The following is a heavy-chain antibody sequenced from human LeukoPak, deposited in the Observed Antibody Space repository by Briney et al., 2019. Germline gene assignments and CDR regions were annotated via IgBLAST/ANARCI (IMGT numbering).Heavy chain of an antibody. CDR3: ASAAAQDYYYYGMDV. CDR1: GYSFTSYW. Sequence: GESLKISCKDSGYSFTSYWISWVRQMPGKGLEWMGRIDPSDSYTNYSPSFQGHVTISADKSISTAYLQWSSLKASDTAMYYCASAAAQDYYYYGMDVWGQGTTVTVSS. V-gene: IGHV5-10-1*01. D-gene: IGHD6-13*01. CDR2: IDPSDSYT. J-gene: IGHJ6*02.